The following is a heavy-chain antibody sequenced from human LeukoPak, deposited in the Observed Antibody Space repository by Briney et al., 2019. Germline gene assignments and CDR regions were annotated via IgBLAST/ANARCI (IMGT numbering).Heavy chain of an antibody. CDR3: TRGGNTSGYGSLRDNWFDP. D-gene: IGHD5-12*01. CDR1: GGSISSYY. J-gene: IGHJ5*02. V-gene: IGHV4-59*01. Sequence: SETLSLTCTVSGGSISSYYWIWIRQPPGKGLEWIGYIYASGSTKYNPSLKSRVTMALDTSRNQFSLNLSSVTAADTAVYFCTRGGNTSGYGSLRDNWFDPWGQGTLVTVSS. CDR2: IYASGST.